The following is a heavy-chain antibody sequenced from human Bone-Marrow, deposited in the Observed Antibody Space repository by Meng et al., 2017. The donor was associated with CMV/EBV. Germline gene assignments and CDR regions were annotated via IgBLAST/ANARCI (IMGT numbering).Heavy chain of an antibody. J-gene: IGHJ5*02. CDR3: ARVSDLWGENWFDP. CDR1: GYTFTGYY. Sequence: ASVKVSCKASGYTFTGYYMHWVRQAPGQGLEWMGWINPNSGGTDYAQKFQGRVTMTRDTSISTAYMELSRLRSDDTAVYYCARVSDLWGENWFDPWGKGTRVTGSS. V-gene: IGHV1-2*02. D-gene: IGHD3-10*01. CDR2: INPNSGGT.